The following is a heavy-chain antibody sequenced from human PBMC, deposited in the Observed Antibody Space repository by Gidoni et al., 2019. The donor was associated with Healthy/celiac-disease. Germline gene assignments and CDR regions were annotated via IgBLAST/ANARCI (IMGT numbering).Heavy chain of an antibody. J-gene: IGHJ4*02. CDR2: ISYDGSNK. CDR1: GFTFSSYA. V-gene: IGHV3-30-3*01. Sequence: QVQLVESGGGVVQPGRSLRLSCAASGFTFSSYAMHWVRQAPGKGLEWVAVISYDGSNKYYADSVKGRFTISRDNSKNTLYLQMNSLRAEDTAVYYCASDGANWGLVADYWGQGTLVTVSS. D-gene: IGHD7-27*01. CDR3: ASDGANWGLVADY.